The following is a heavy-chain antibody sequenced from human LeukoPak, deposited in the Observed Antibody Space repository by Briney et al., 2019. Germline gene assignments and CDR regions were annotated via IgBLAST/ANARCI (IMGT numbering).Heavy chain of an antibody. CDR2: ISGSGGST. D-gene: IGHD6-13*01. Sequence: GGSLRLSCAASGFTFSSYAMSWGRQAPAKGLELVSAISGSGGSTYYADSVKGRFTISRDNSKNTLYLQMNSLRAEDTAVYYCAKGGTGIAAAGHFDYWGQGTLVTVSS. J-gene: IGHJ4*02. CDR1: GFTFSSYA. V-gene: IGHV3-23*01. CDR3: AKGGTGIAAAGHFDY.